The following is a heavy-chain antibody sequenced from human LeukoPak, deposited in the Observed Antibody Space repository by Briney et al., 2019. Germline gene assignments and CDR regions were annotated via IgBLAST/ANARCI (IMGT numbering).Heavy chain of an antibody. CDR3: ARVAYYDSSGYYPVPFDY. CDR1: GFTFSSYT. J-gene: IGHJ4*01. D-gene: IGHD3-22*01. Sequence: GGSLRLSCAASGFTFSSYTINWVRQAPGRGLEWVSSISRSSSYIYYGDSVKGRFTISRDNAKNSLYLQMNSLRAEDTAVYYCARVAYYDSSGYYPVPFDYWGDGTLVTVSS. CDR2: ISRSSSYI. V-gene: IGHV3-21*01.